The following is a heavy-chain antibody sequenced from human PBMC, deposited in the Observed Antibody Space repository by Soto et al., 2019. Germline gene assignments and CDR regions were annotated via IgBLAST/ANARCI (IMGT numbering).Heavy chain of an antibody. Sequence: ASVKVSCKASGYTFTSYDINWVRQATGQGLEWMGWMNPNSGNTGYAQKFQGRVTMTRNTSISTAYMELSSLRSEETAVYYCARGRLEWGTDRSKGGYNWFDPWGQGTLVTVSS. CDR1: GYTFTSYD. CDR3: ARGRLEWGTDRSKGGYNWFDP. V-gene: IGHV1-8*01. J-gene: IGHJ5*02. D-gene: IGHD1-26*01. CDR2: MNPNSGNT.